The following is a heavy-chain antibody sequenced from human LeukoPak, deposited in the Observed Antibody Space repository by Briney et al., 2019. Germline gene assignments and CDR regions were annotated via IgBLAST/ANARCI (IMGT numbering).Heavy chain of an antibody. V-gene: IGHV4-4*07. Sequence: SETLSLTCTVSGGSISTYYWSWIRQPAEKGLEWIGRVSTSGTTQYNPSFKSRVTISIDTSKNHFSLKLSSVTAADTAMYYCARNGWYSVDYWGQGTQVIASS. D-gene: IGHD6-19*01. J-gene: IGHJ4*02. CDR1: GGSISTYY. CDR3: ARNGWYSVDY. CDR2: VSTSGTT.